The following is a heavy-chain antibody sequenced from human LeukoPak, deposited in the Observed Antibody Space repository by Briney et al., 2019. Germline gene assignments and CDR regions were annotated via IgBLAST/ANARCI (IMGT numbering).Heavy chain of an antibody. CDR1: GGSISSGGYY. CDR3: ARDIAGRGYFDY. J-gene: IGHJ4*02. V-gene: IGHV4-31*03. CDR2: IYYSGST. Sequence: PSQTLSLTCTVSGGSISSGGYYWSWIRQHPGKGLEWIGYIYYSGSTYCNPSLKSRVIISVDTSKNQFSLKLSSVTAADTAVYYCARDIAGRGYFDYWGQGTLVTVSS. D-gene: IGHD6-13*01.